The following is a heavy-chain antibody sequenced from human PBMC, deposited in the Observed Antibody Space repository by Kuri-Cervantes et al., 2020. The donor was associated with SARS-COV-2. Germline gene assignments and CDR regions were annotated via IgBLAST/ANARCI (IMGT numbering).Heavy chain of an antibody. V-gene: IGHV3-23*01. D-gene: IGHD6-19*01. CDR1: GFTFSSYA. J-gene: IGHJ4*02. Sequence: GESLKISCAASGFTFSSYAMSWVRQAPGKGLEWVSAFSGSGDSTHYADSVKGRFAISRDSSKNTLYLQMNSLRAEDSAVYYCAKGVVAVAGTLRGFDYWGQGTLVTVSS. CDR2: FSGSGDST. CDR3: AKGVVAVAGTLRGFDY.